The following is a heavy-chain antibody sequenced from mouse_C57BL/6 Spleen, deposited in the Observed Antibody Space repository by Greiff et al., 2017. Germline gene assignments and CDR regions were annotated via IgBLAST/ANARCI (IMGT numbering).Heavy chain of an antibody. D-gene: IGHD2-3*01. CDR1: GYTFTSYW. J-gene: IGHJ4*01. CDR3: AREDDGYYIYAMDY. CDR2: IHPNSGST. V-gene: IGHV1-64*01. Sequence: QVQLQQPGAELVKPGASVKLSCKASGYTFTSYWMHWVKQRPGQGLEWIGMIHPNSGSTNYNEKFKSKATLTVDKSSSTAYMQLSSLTSEDSAVXYCAREDDGYYIYAMDYWGQGTSVTVSS.